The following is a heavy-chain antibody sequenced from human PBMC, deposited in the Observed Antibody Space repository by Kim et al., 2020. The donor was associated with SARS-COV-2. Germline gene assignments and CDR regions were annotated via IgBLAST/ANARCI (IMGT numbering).Heavy chain of an antibody. CDR2: ISYSGKS. J-gene: IGHJ4*02. Sequence: SETLSLTCIVSGGSISGGGYFWSWVRQPPGRGLEWLGYISYSGKSYYSASLQSRVALTVDTSESHFSLTLGSVTAADTAVYYCARVKGYTCADVHYFFDSWGQGILVSVSP. V-gene: IGHV4-31*03. CDR1: GGSISGGGYF. CDR3: ARVKGYTCADVHYFFDS. D-gene: IGHD5-12*01.